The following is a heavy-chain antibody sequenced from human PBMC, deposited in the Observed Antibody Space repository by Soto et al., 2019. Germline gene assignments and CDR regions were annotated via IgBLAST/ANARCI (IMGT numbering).Heavy chain of an antibody. Sequence: QVQLVQSGAEVRQPASSVKVSCKTSVGTFRSYGISWVRQAPGQGLEGMGGIFPIFDTSTYAEKFQGRATITAVRCTSTVYRERSSLATDVTAVYHCVSVPAVPGCGDPWGKGTLVTVSS. D-gene: IGHD2-15*01. CDR1: VGTFRSYG. J-gene: IGHJ5*02. CDR2: IFPIFDTS. CDR3: VSVPAVPGCGDP. V-gene: IGHV1-69*14.